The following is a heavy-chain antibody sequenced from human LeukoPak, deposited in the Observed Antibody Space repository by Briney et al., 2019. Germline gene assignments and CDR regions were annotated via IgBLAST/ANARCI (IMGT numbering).Heavy chain of an antibody. CDR3: ARHSDYCSSTSCHGDDAFDI. CDR2: IYPGDSDT. D-gene: IGHD2-2*01. V-gene: IGHV5-51*01. J-gene: IGHJ3*02. Sequence: GESLKISCKGSGYVFTNYWIGWVRQMRGKGLEWMGIIYPGDSDTRYSPSFQVQVTISADKSISTAYLQWSSLKASDTAMYYCARHSDYCSSTSCHGDDAFDIWGQGKMVTVSS. CDR1: GYVFTNYW.